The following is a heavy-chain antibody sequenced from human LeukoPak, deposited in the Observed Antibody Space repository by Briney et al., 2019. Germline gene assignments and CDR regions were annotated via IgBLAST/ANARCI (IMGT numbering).Heavy chain of an antibody. CDR2: IYPGDSDA. V-gene: IGHV5-51*04. CDR3: ARGAYGSGSYYNYYGMDV. CDR1: GYNFGTRW. D-gene: IGHD3-10*01. J-gene: IGHJ6*02. Sequence: GESLKISCKGSGYNFGTRWVAWVRQMPGKGLEWMGIIYPGDSDARYSPSFQGQVTISADKPIKTAYLQWSSLKASDTAIYFCARGAYGSGSYYNYYGMDVWGQGTTVTVSS.